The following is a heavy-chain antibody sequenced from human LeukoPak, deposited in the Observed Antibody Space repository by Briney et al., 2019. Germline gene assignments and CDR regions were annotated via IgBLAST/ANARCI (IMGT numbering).Heavy chain of an antibody. V-gene: IGHV4-39*01. CDR1: GGSISSSSYY. CDR2: FCYCGST. Sequence: SGALSLTCTVSGGSISSSSYYWGWIRQPPGKGLEWIGNFCYCGSTYYNPSLKSRVTISVDTSKNQFSLKLSSVTAADTAVYYCANVVVAVAVPKDWYFDLWGRGTLVTV. D-gene: IGHD2-15*01. CDR3: ANVVVAVAVPKDWYFDL. J-gene: IGHJ2*01.